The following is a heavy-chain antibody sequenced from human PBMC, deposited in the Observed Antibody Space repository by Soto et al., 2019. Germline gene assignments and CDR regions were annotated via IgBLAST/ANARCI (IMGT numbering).Heavy chain of an antibody. CDR1: GGSVSSGSYY. V-gene: IGHV4-61*01. D-gene: IGHD3-22*01. CDR3: ARDLGNYYDRDY. J-gene: IGHJ4*02. Sequence: PSETLSLTCTVSGGSVSSGSYYWSWIRQPPGKGLEWIGYIYYSGSTNYNPSLKSRVTISVDTSKNQFSLKLSSVTAADTAVYYCARDLGNYYDRDYWGQGTMVSVSS. CDR2: IYYSGST.